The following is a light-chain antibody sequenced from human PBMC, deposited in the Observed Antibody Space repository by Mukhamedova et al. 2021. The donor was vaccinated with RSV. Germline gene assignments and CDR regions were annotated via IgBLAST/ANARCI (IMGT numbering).Light chain of an antibody. CDR2: EDN. CDR1: GSIASNY. Sequence: GSIASNYVQWYQQRPGSTPTTVIYEDNQRPSGVPDRFSGSIDSSSNSASLTISGLKTEDEADYYCQSYDSSNPWVFGGGTKLTVL. CDR3: QSYDSSNPWV. V-gene: IGLV6-57*01. J-gene: IGLJ3*02.